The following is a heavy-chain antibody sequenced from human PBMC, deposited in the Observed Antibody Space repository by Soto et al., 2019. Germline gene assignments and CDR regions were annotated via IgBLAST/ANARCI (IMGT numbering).Heavy chain of an antibody. Sequence: QVQLQESGPGLVKPSQTLSLTCTVSGGSVSSGGYYWSWIRQYPGKGLEWIGYIFYSGNTYYNPSLKSRVTISVDTSKNQFSLKLSSVTAADTAVYYCARGTWTHFDYWGQGTLVTVSS. CDR1: GGSVSSGGYY. CDR3: ARGTWTHFDY. V-gene: IGHV4-31*03. D-gene: IGHD5-12*01. CDR2: IFYSGNT. J-gene: IGHJ4*02.